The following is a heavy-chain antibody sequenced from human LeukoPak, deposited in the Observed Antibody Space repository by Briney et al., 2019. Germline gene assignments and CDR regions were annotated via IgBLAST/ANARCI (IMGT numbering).Heavy chain of an antibody. CDR1: GGSISSYY. CDR2: IYYSGST. J-gene: IGHJ3*02. Sequence: SETLSLTCTVSGGSISSYYWSWIRQPPGKGLEWIGYIYYSGSTNYNPSLKSRVTISVDTSKNQFSLKLSSVTAADTAVYYCAGGDYYDSSGYSLGYAFDIWGQGTMVTVSS. V-gene: IGHV4-59*01. D-gene: IGHD3-22*01. CDR3: AGGDYYDSSGYSLGYAFDI.